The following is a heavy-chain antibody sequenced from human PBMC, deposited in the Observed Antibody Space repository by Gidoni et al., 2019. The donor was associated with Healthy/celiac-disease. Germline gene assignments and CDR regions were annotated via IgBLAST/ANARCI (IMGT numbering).Heavy chain of an antibody. J-gene: IGHJ6*03. CDR3: AKDPREHSGTYYYYYYMDV. CDR1: GFTLSRYG. CDR2: ISYDGSNK. Sequence: QVQLVESGGGVVQPGRSLRLSCAASGFTLSRYGMHWVRQAPGKGLEWVAVISYDGSNKYYADSVKGRFTISRDNSKNTLYLQMNSLRAEDTAVYYCAKDPREHSGTYYYYYYMDVWGKGTTVTVSS. D-gene: IGHD1-26*01. V-gene: IGHV3-30*18.